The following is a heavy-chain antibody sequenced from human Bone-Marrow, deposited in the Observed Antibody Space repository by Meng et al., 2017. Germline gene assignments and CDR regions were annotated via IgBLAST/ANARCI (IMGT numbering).Heavy chain of an antibody. CDR3: VRDFGGDRDY. CDR1: GFTFSSYA. D-gene: IGHD3-10*01. V-gene: IGHV3-23*01. CDR2: ITARGRMI. Sequence: EVQLLESGGGLVQPARSLRLSCAASGFTFSSYAMSWVRQAPGKGLEWVSIITARGRMILYADSVKGRFTISRDIAKNTLYLQMNSLRADDTALYYCVRDFGGDRDYWAQGILVTVSS. J-gene: IGHJ4*02.